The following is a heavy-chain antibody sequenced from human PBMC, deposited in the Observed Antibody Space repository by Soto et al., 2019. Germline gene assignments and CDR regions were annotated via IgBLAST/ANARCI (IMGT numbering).Heavy chain of an antibody. V-gene: IGHV3-11*01. CDR3: ARGKPLLPFLYDHLYFDY. Sequence: PGGSLRLSCAVSGFTFSDYYMSWFRQAPGKGLEWVSHSSSSVSVIYYADSVKGRFTISRDNAKNSLHLQMNSLRAEDTAVYYCARGKPLLPFLYDHLYFDYWGQGTLVTVSS. CDR1: GFTFSDYY. CDR2: SSSSVSVI. J-gene: IGHJ4*02. D-gene: IGHD3-3*01.